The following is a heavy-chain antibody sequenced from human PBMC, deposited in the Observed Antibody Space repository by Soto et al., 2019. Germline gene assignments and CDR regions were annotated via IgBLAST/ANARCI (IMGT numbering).Heavy chain of an antibody. CDR3: ARERTSMIVVGTTDY. CDR2: INSDGSST. J-gene: IGHJ4*02. V-gene: IGHV3-74*01. Sequence: GGSLRLSCAASGFTFSSYWMHWVRQAPGKGPVWVSRINSDGSSTSYADSVKGRFTISRDNAKNTLYLQMNSLRAEDTAVYYCARERTSMIVVGTTDYWGQGTLVTVSS. CDR1: GFTFSSYW. D-gene: IGHD3-22*01.